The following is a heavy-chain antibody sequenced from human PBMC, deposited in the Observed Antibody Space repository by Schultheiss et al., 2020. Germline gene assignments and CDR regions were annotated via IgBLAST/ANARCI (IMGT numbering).Heavy chain of an antibody. Sequence: GESLKISCAASGFTFSSYGMHWVRQAPGKGLEWVAVIWYDGSNKYYADSVKGRFTISRDNSRNTLYLRMNSLRAEDTALYYCAKYRTFGEPHFDYWGQGTLVTVSS. V-gene: IGHV3-33*06. J-gene: IGHJ4*02. CDR1: GFTFSSYG. CDR2: IWYDGSNK. D-gene: IGHD3-10*01. CDR3: AKYRTFGEPHFDY.